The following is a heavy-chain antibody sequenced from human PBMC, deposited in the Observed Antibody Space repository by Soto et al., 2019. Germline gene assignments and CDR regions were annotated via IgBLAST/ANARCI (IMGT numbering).Heavy chain of an antibody. D-gene: IGHD3-22*01. CDR3: ARDLTSYYYDSSGYYVDYYYGMDV. J-gene: IGHJ6*02. V-gene: IGHV3-21*01. CDR1: GFTFSSYA. Sequence: GGSLRLSCAASGFTFSSYAMSWVRQAPGKGLEWVSAISSSSSYIYYADSVKGRFTISRDNAKNSLYLQMNSLRAEDTAVYYCARDLTSYYYDSSGYYVDYYYGMDVWGQGTTVTVSS. CDR2: ISSSSSYI.